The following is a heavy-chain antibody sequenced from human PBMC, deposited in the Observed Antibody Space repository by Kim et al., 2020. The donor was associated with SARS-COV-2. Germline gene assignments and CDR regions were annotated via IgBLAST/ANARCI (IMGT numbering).Heavy chain of an antibody. V-gene: IGHV3-23*01. Sequence: ADTVKGRFTISRDNSKNALYLQMNSLRAEDTAVYYCGSTGPMYYYSGMDVWGQGTTVTVSS. D-gene: IGHD3-9*01. J-gene: IGHJ6*02. CDR3: GSTGPMYYYSGMDV.